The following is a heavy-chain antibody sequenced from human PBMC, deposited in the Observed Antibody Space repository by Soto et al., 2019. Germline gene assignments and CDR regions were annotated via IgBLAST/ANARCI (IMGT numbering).Heavy chain of an antibody. V-gene: IGHV3-23*01. D-gene: IGHD6-13*01. CDR3: AKVQAIAANERWFDY. CDR2: ISGSGGST. Sequence: RLSCAASGFTFSSYAMSWVRQAPGKGLEWVSAISGSGGSTYYADSVKGRFTISRDNSKNTLYLQMNSLRAEDTAVYYCAKVQAIAANERWFDYWGQGTLVTVSS. J-gene: IGHJ4*02. CDR1: GFTFSSYA.